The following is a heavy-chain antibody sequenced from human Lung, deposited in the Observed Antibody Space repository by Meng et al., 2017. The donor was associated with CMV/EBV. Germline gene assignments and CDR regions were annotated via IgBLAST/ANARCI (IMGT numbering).Heavy chain of an antibody. CDR3: ARGRGLVATVVQDYLDY. V-gene: IGHV3-21*01. D-gene: IGHD4-17*01. CDR2: ITGGGNYI. CDR1: GFTFTSYA. J-gene: IGHJ4*02. Sequence: GGSLRLXXAASGFTFTSYAMNWVRQAPGKGLEWVSSITGGGNYIYYADSVKGRFSVSRDNTKNSLYLQMNSLRAEDTAVYYCARGRGLVATVVQDYLDYWGQGTLVTVSS.